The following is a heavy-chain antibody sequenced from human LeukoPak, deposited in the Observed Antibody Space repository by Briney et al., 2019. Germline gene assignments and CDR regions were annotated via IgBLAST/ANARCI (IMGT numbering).Heavy chain of an antibody. J-gene: IGHJ4*02. CDR3: ARDQDLRSSLDY. CDR1: GYTFTGYY. Sequence: ASVKVSCKASGYTFTGYYMHWVRQAPGQGLEWMGWVNPNSGGTNYAQKFQGRVTMTRHTSISTAYMELSRLRSDDTAVYYCARDQDLRSSLDYWGQGTLVTVSS. CDR2: VNPNSGGT. V-gene: IGHV1-2*02. D-gene: IGHD6-6*01.